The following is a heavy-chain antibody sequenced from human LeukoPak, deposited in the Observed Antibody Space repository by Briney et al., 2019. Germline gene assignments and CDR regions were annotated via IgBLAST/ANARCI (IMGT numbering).Heavy chain of an antibody. Sequence: ASVKVSCKASGHTFNSYSINWVRQAPGQGLEWMGSINAYNGNTNYAQKVQGRVTMTTDTSTSTAYMELRSLRSDDTALYYCARDGFRGPSDYWGQGTLVTVSS. D-gene: IGHD3-16*01. CDR3: ARDGFRGPSDY. CDR1: GHTFNSYS. J-gene: IGHJ4*02. V-gene: IGHV1-18*01. CDR2: INAYNGNT.